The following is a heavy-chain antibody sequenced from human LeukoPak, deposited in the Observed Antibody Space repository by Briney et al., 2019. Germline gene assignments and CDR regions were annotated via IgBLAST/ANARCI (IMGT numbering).Heavy chain of an antibody. CDR2: ISNNGGYT. CDR1: GFTFSSSA. V-gene: IGHV3-23*01. CDR3: AKQLGYCSDGSCYFPY. D-gene: IGHD2-15*01. Sequence: GWSLRLSCAASGFTFSSSAMSWVLQAPGKGLEWVSAISNNGGYTYYADSVQGRFTISRDNSKSTLCLQMNSLRAEDTAVYYCAKQLGYCSDGSCYFPYWGQGTLVTVSS. J-gene: IGHJ4*02.